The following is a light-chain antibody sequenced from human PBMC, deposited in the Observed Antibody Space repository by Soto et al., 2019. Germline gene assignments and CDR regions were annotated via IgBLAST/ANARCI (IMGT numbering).Light chain of an antibody. CDR2: AAS. CDR3: QQYGSSPLT. CDR1: QSVSSSY. Sequence: EIVMTQSPATLSVSPGERATLSCRASQSVSSSYLVWHQQKPGQAPRLLIYAASSRATGIPDRFSGSGSGTDFTLTISRLEPEDFAVYYCQQYGSSPLTFGGGTKVDI. J-gene: IGKJ4*01. V-gene: IGKV3-20*01.